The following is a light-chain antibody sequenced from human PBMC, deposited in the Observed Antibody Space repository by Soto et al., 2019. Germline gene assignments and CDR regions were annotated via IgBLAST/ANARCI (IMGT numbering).Light chain of an antibody. CDR1: QSITNW. CDR3: QQYHIYPFT. V-gene: IGKV1-5*03. J-gene: IGKJ3*01. Sequence: DIQMTQSPSTLSASVGDRLSITCRASQSITNWLAWYQQKPGKAPKLLIYKASSLQSGVPSRFSGSASGPEFTLTISSLQPDDFAAYYCQQYHIYPFTFGPGTKVDIK. CDR2: KAS.